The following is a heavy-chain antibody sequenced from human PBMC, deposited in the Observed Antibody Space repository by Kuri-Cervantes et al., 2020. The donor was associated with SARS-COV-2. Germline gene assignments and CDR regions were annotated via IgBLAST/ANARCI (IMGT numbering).Heavy chain of an antibody. J-gene: IGHJ6*03. V-gene: IGHV3-21*01. CDR2: ITRSSVYI. CDR3: ARVGDRYYYYYYMDV. CDR1: GFSFSSYG. Sequence: GESLKISCAASGFSFSSYGMSWVRQAPGKGLDWVSSITRSSVYISYADSLKGRFTISRDNAKNSLYLQMNSLRAEDTAVYYCARVGDRYYYYYYMDVWGKGTTVTVSS. D-gene: IGHD3-16*01.